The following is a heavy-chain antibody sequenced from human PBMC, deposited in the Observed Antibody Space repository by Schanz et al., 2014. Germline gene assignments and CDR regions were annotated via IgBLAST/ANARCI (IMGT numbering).Heavy chain of an antibody. V-gene: IGHV4-4*02. J-gene: IGHJ4*02. CDR1: GASISSSNW. CDR3: ARGLRPFAELSAY. D-gene: IGHD3-10*01. CDR2: IYHSGNT. Sequence: QVQLQESGPGLVKPSGTLSLTCAVSGASISSSNWWSWVRQPPGKGLGWIGEIYHSGNTNYNASLKSRVTISVDKSKNQFSLKVRSVTAADTAVYYCARGLRPFAELSAYWGQGTLVTVSS.